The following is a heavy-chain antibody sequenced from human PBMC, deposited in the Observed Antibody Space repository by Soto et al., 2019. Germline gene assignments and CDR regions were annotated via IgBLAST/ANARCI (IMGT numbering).Heavy chain of an antibody. D-gene: IGHD3-22*01. V-gene: IGHV3-21*01. CDR1: GFTFSSDS. J-gene: IGHJ4*02. CDR2: ISSSSSYI. Sequence: GGSLRLSCAASGFTFSSDSMNWVRQAPGKGLEWVSSISSSSSYIYYADSVKGRFTISRDNSKNTLYLQMNSLRAEDTAVYYCAKDNYYDSSGYDYWGQGTLVTVSS. CDR3: AKDNYYDSSGYDY.